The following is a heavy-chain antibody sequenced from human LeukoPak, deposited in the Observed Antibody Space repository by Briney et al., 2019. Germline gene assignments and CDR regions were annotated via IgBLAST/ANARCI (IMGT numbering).Heavy chain of an antibody. Sequence: GGSLRLSCTASEFTVSRNYMLWVRQAPGKGLEWISLIFSNGDTHYADSVKGRFTISRDTSKNTVSLQMNSLRVEDTAMYYCTRDQMNYWGQGTLVTVSS. CDR2: IFSNGDT. CDR1: EFTVSRNY. V-gene: IGHV3-53*01. CDR3: TRDQMNY. J-gene: IGHJ4*02. D-gene: IGHD5-24*01.